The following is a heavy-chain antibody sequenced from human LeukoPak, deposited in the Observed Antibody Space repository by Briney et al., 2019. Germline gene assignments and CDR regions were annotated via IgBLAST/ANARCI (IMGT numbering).Heavy chain of an antibody. V-gene: IGHV1-2*02. CDR2: INPNNGDT. CDR3: ARGGRFYYGSGSYLYYYYMDV. J-gene: IGHJ6*03. Sequence: ASVKVSCKASGYTFTGYYMHWVRQAPGQGLEWMGWINPNNGDTNYAQKFQGRVTMTRDTSISTAYMELSRLRPDDTAVYYCARGGRFYYGSGSYLYYYYMDVWGKGTTVTVSS. CDR1: GYTFTGYY. D-gene: IGHD3-10*01.